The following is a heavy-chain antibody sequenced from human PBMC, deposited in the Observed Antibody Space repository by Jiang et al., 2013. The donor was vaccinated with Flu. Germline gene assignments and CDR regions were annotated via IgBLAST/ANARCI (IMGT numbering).Heavy chain of an antibody. CDR2: ISASGLRA. Sequence: VQLVESGGGLVRPGGSLRLSCVVSGFIFSNYDMSWVRQAPGKGLEWVSVISASGLRAYYADSVKGRFTISRDNSMHTVYLQMNSLRAEDTAVYYCAKMATVVKAVDYWGQGTPVTVSS. CDR3: AKMATVVKAVDY. CDR1: GFIFSNYD. D-gene: IGHD2-21*01. V-gene: IGHV3-23*04. J-gene: IGHJ4*02.